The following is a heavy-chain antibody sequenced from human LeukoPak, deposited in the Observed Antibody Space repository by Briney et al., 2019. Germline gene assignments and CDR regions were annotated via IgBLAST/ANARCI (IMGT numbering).Heavy chain of an antibody. CDR1: GGTFSSYA. V-gene: IGHV1-69*04. CDR3: ARDPPGKEGDYAYFDY. Sequence: SVKVSCKASGGTFSSYAISWVRQAPGQGLEWMGRIIPILGIANYAQKFQGRVTITADKSTSTAYMELSSLRSEDTAVYYCARDPPGKEGDYAYFDYWGQGTLVTVSS. J-gene: IGHJ4*02. D-gene: IGHD4-17*01. CDR2: IIPILGIA.